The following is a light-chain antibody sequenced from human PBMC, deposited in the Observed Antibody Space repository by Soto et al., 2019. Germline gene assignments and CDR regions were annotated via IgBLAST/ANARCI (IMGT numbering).Light chain of an antibody. CDR3: CSYAGSYTYV. CDR1: SNDVGGYNY. Sequence: QSALTQPRSVSGSPGQSVTISCTGTSNDVGGYNYVSWYQQHPGKAPKLMISDVSKRPSGVPDRFSGSKSDNTASLTISGLQAEDEADYYCCSYAGSYTYVFGTGTKVTVL. V-gene: IGLV2-11*01. J-gene: IGLJ1*01. CDR2: DVS.